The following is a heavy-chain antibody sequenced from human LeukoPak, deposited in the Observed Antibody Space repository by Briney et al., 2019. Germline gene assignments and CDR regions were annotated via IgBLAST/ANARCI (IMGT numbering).Heavy chain of an antibody. J-gene: IGHJ4*02. D-gene: IGHD6-25*01. CDR2: IYSSGTT. CDR1: GGSIRNYY. Sequence: PSETLSLTCTVSGGSIRNYYWSWIRQPPGKGLEWIGYIYSSGTTNYNPSLKSRVTFSIDSTKNHFSLKLTSVRAADTAVYYCARLYGSGYYDGDFWGQGSLVTVSS. V-gene: IGHV4-59*08. CDR3: ARLYGSGYYDGDF.